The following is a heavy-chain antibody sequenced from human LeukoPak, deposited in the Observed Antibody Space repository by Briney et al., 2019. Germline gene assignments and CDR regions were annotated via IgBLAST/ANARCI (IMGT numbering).Heavy chain of an antibody. CDR2: IRNKDTKYVT. D-gene: IGHD2-21*02. V-gene: IGHV3-72*01. CDR3: TRVAPYCGGDCYSRYFDY. J-gene: IGHJ4*02. Sequence: GGSLRLSCAASGFKFSAHYMDWVRQAPGKGLEWVGRIRNKDTKYVTEYAEFVKGRLTISRDDSRDLLYLQMNSLKPEDTAMYYCTRVAPYCGGDCYSRYFDYWGQGVLVSVSS. CDR1: GFKFSAHY.